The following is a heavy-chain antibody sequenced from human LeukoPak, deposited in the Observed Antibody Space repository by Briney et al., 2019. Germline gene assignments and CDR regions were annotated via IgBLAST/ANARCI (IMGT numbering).Heavy chain of an antibody. J-gene: IGHJ4*02. CDR2: IYYSGST. CDR3: ARDLTGDRYFDY. Sequence: SETLSLTCTVSGGSISSGGYYWNWIRQHPGKGLEWFGFIYYSGSTYYNPSLKSRLTISVDTSKNQFSLKLSSVTAADTAVYYCARDLTGDRYFDYWGQGTLVTVSS. D-gene: IGHD7-27*01. CDR1: GGSISSGGYY. V-gene: IGHV4-31*03.